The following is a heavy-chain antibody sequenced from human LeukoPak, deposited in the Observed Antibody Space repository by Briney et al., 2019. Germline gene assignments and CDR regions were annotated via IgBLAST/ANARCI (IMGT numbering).Heavy chain of an antibody. D-gene: IGHD1-26*01. CDR3: ASDLGGMQYYFDY. V-gene: IGHV4-59*12. J-gene: IGHJ4*02. CDR2: IYHSGST. CDR1: GGFISSYY. Sequence: SETLSLTCTVSGGFISSYYWSWIRQPPGEGLECIGYIYHSGSTYYNPSLKSRVTISVDRSKNQFSLQLSSVTAADTAVYYCASDLGGMQYYFDYWGQGTLVTVSS.